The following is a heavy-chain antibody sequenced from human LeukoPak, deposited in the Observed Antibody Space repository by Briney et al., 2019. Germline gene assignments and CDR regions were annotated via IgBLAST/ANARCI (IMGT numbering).Heavy chain of an antibody. CDR3: ARGGPTRRGVFDI. CDR1: GGSFSGYY. CDR2: INHSGST. Sequence: PSETLSLTCAVYGGSFSGYYWSWIRQPPGKGLEWIGEINHSGSTNYNPSLKGRVTISVDTSKNQLSLKLSSVTAADTAVHYCARGGPTRRGVFDIWGQGTMVTVSS. J-gene: IGHJ3*02. V-gene: IGHV4-34*01. D-gene: IGHD3-10*01.